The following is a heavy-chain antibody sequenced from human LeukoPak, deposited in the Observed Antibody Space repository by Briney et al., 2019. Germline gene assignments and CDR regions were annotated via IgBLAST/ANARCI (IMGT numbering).Heavy chain of an antibody. CDR3: ATFYDSSGYYGHDY. CDR2: IRYDGSDK. CDR1: GFTFSNFG. D-gene: IGHD3-22*01. Sequence: PGGSLRLSCAASGFTFSNFGMHWVRQAPGKGLEWVAFIRYDGSDKYYGDSVKGRFTISRVNSKNTLYLQMTSLRAEDTAVYYCATFYDSSGYYGHDYWGQGTLVTVSS. V-gene: IGHV3-30*02. J-gene: IGHJ4*02.